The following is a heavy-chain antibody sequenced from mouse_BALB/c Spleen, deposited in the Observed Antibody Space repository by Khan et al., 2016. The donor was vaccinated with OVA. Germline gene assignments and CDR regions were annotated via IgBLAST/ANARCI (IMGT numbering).Heavy chain of an antibody. CDR2: IRLKSDDYVT. CDR3: WIQL. Sequence: EVQVEESGGGLVQPGGSMKLSCVASGFTFSNYWMNWVRQSPEQGLEWVAEIRLKSDDYVTHYAESVKGWFTISSDDSKSSVYLQMNNLRAEDTGIYYCWIQLWGQGTTLTVSS. J-gene: IGHJ2*01. CDR1: GFTFSNYW. V-gene: IGHV6-6*02. D-gene: IGHD3-3*01.